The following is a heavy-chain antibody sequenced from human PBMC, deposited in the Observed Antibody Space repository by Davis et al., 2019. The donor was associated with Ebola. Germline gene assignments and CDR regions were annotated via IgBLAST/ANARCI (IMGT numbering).Heavy chain of an antibody. J-gene: IGHJ5*02. CDR2: ISAYNGNT. Sequence: ASVQVSCKASGYTFTSYGISWVRQAPGQGLEWMGWISAYNGNTNYAQKLQGRVTMTTDTSTSTAYMELRSLRSDDTAVYYCARFAEYYDILTGSEWFDPWGQGTLVTVSS. V-gene: IGHV1-18*04. CDR3: ARFAEYYDILTGSEWFDP. D-gene: IGHD3-9*01. CDR1: GYTFTSYG.